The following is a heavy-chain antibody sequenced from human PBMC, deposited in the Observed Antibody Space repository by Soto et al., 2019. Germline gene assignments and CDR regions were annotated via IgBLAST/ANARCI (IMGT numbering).Heavy chain of an antibody. CDR2: IYPGDSDT. CDR1: GYNFTNYW. Sequence: GESLKISCKGSGYNFTNYWIGWVRQMPGKGLEWMGIIYPGDSDTRYSPSFQGQVTISADKSIGAAYLQWNSLKASDTAMYFCARQEGDTVPFYYGMDVWGQGTTVTVSS. J-gene: IGHJ6*02. CDR3: ARQEGDTVPFYYGMDV. D-gene: IGHD4-17*01. V-gene: IGHV5-51*01.